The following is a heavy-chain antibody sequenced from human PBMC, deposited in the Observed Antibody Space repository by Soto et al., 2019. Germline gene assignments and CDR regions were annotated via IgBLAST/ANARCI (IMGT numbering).Heavy chain of an antibody. CDR2: INPSGGST. CDR1: GYTFTSYY. V-gene: IGHV1-46*01. J-gene: IGHJ6*02. Sequence: ASVKVSCKASGYTFTSYYMPWVRQAPGQGLEWMGIINPSGGSTSYAQKFQGRVTMTRDTSTSTVYMELSGLRSEDTAVYYCARSSNYYGMDVWGQGTTVTVSS. CDR3: ARSSNYYGMDV.